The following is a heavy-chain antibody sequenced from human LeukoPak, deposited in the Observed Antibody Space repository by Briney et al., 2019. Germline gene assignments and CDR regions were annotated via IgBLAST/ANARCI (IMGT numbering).Heavy chain of an antibody. J-gene: IGHJ4*02. V-gene: IGHV4-34*01. CDR1: GGSFSGYY. CDR3: ARGSPSYDSSGYYLLDY. CDR2: INHSGST. D-gene: IGHD3-22*01. Sequence: PSETLSLTCAVYGGSFSGYYWSWIRQPPGKGLEWIGEINHSGSTNYNPSLKSRVTISVDTSKNQFSLKLSSVTAADTAVYYCARGSPSYDSSGYYLLDYWGQGTLVTVTS.